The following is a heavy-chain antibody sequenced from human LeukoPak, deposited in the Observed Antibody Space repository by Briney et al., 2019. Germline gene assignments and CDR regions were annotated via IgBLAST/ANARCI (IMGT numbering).Heavy chain of an antibody. J-gene: IGHJ4*02. CDR2: ISAYNGNT. D-gene: IGHD3-3*01. CDR1: GYTFTSYG. Sequence: AASVKVSCKASGYTFTSYGICWVRQAPGQGLEWMGWISAYNGNTNYAQKLQGRVTMTTDTSTSTAYMELRSLRSDDTAVYYCARGRITIFGVVTPHFDYWGQGTLVTVSS. V-gene: IGHV1-18*04. CDR3: ARGRITIFGVVTPHFDY.